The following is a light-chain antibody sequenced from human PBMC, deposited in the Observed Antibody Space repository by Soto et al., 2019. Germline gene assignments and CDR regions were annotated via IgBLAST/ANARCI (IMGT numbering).Light chain of an antibody. Sequence: SALNQPASVSGSPGQAITISCTGTSSDVGGYDYVSWYQLHPGKAPKLMVFEVNNRPSGVSYRFSGSKSGNTASLTISGLQAEDEADYFCSSYSISTAYLFGTGTKVTVL. CDR1: SSDVGGYDY. CDR2: EVN. J-gene: IGLJ1*01. V-gene: IGLV2-14*01. CDR3: SSYSISTAYL.